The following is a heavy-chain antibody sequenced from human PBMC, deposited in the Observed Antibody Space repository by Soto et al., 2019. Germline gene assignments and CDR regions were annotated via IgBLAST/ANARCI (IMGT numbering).Heavy chain of an antibody. D-gene: IGHD5-18*01. J-gene: IGHJ4*02. Sequence: GASVKVSFKASGYTFTHYYMHWVRQAPGQGLEWMGIINPNGGSTTYAQRFRAGFTMTRDTSTSTVYMELSSLRSEDSAVYYCATSVNSAMAFDYWGQGTLVTVSS. CDR1: GYTFTHYY. CDR2: INPNGGST. V-gene: IGHV1-46*01. CDR3: ATSVNSAMAFDY.